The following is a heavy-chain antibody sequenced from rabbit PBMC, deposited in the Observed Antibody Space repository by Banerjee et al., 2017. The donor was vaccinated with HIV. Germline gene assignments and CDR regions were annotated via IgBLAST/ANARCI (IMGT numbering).Heavy chain of an antibody. Sequence: QQQLEESGGDLVKPEGSLTLTCKASGFDFSGGDDMCWGRQAPGKGPEWIACINTGDGNTFYASWAKGRFTISRTSSTTVTLQMTSLTAADTATYFCARGYTGYGWLTRLDLWGQGTLVTVS. J-gene: IGHJ3*01. D-gene: IGHD7-1*01. CDR1: GFDFSGGDD. CDR2: INTGDGNT. CDR3: ARGYTGYGWLTRLDL. V-gene: IGHV1S45*01.